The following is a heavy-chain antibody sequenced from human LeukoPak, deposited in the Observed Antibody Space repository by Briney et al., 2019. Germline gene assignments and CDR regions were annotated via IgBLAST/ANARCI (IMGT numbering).Heavy chain of an antibody. CDR3: ARVDYYDSNGYYNHDAFDI. J-gene: IGHJ3*02. CDR2: IYTSGST. Sequence: PSETLSLTCTVSGGSISTSSYYWSWIRQPAGKGLEWIGRIYTSGSTDYNPSLKSRVTMSVDTSKNQFSLKLNSVTAADTAVYYCARVDYYDSNGYYNHDAFDIWGQGTMVTVSS. CDR1: GGSISTSSYY. D-gene: IGHD3-22*01. V-gene: IGHV4-61*02.